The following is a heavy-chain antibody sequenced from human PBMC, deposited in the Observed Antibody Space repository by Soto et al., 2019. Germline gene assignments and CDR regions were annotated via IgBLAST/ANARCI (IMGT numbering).Heavy chain of an antibody. V-gene: IGHV4-39*01. Sequence: KPSETLSLTSSVSGYSVTSSDYYWAWIRQPPGKGLEWIGSMFYSGRTYYNPSLKSRVTLSVYTSKNQFSVRLNSVTAADTAVYYCAPLSVSLRGPYGIHVWSQGTTVTVSS. J-gene: IGHJ6*02. D-gene: IGHD2-21*01. CDR1: GYSVTSSDYY. CDR2: MFYSGRT. CDR3: APLSVSLRGPYGIHV.